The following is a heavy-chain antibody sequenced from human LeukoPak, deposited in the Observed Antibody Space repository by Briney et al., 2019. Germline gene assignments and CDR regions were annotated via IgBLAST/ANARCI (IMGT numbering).Heavy chain of an antibody. CDR2: ISGSGGST. J-gene: IGHJ4*02. V-gene: IGHV3-23*01. CDR1: GFTFSSYA. D-gene: IGHD2-15*01. Sequence: GSLRLSCAASGFTFSSYAMSWVRQAPGKGLEWVSAISGSGGSTYYADSVKGRFTISRDNSKNTLYLQMNSLRAEDTAVYYCARSLRSYCSGGSCYFYFDYWGQGTLVTVSS. CDR3: ARSLRSYCSGGSCYFYFDY.